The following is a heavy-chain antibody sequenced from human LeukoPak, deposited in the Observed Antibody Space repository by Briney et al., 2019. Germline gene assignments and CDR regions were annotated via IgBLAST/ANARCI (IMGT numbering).Heavy chain of an antibody. Sequence: GGSLRLSCAASGFTFSSYEMNWVRQAPGKGLEWVSYISSSGSTIYYADSVKGRFTITRDNAKNSLYLQMNSLRAEDTAVYYCARELRTIFGVVSWAYDYWGQGTLVTVSS. CDR2: ISSSGSTI. CDR3: ARELRTIFGVVSWAYDY. J-gene: IGHJ4*02. V-gene: IGHV3-48*03. CDR1: GFTFSSYE. D-gene: IGHD3-3*01.